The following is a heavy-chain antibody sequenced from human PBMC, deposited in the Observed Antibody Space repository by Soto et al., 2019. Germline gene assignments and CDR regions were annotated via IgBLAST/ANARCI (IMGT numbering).Heavy chain of an antibody. Sequence: PSETLSLTCTFSGCSINSYYWSWIRQPPGKGLEWIGFIFYSGSTNYNPSLKSRVTISVDTSKNQFSLKLSSVTAADTAVYYCARRYGYSFDYWGQGTLVTVS. CDR1: GCSINSYY. CDR2: IFYSGST. J-gene: IGHJ4*02. V-gene: IGHV4-59*01. CDR3: ARRYGYSFDY. D-gene: IGHD4-4*01.